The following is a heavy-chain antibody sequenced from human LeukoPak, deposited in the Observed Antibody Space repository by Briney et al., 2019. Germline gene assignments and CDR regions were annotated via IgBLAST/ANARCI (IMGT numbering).Heavy chain of an antibody. J-gene: IGHJ4*02. CDR2: IIPIFGTA. CDR3: FVGSTQYCSSTSCRRGSIDY. D-gene: IGHD2-2*01. Sequence: SVKVSCKASGGTFSSYAISWVRQALGQGLEWMGGIIPIFGTANYAQKFQGRVTITADKSTSTAYMELSSLRSEDTAVYYCFVGSTQYCSSTSCRRGSIDYWGQGTLVTVSS. V-gene: IGHV1-69*06. CDR1: GGTFSSYA.